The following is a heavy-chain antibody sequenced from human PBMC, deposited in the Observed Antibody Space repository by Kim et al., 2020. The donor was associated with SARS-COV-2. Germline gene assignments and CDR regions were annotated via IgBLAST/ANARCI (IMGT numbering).Heavy chain of an antibody. V-gene: IGHV1-8*01. J-gene: IGHJ3*02. D-gene: IGHD3-22*01. CDR2: MNPNSGNT. Sequence: ASVKVSCKASGYTFTSYDINWVRQATGQGLEWMGWMNPNSGNTGYAQKFQGRVTMTRNTSISTAYMELSSLRSEDTAVYYCARGGTTMIVVAADDAFDIWGQGTMVTVSS. CDR3: ARGGTTMIVVAADDAFDI. CDR1: GYTFTSYD.